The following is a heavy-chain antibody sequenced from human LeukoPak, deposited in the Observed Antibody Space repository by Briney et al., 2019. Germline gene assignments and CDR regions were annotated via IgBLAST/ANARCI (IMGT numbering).Heavy chain of an antibody. CDR2: ISGSSSTI. V-gene: IGHV3-48*01. CDR3: ARSGYYSDSSGFYYPHDY. CDR1: GFTFSSYS. Sequence: GGSLRLSCAASGFTFSSYSMNWVRQAPGKGPEWVSYISGSSSTIYYADSVKGRFTISRDNAKNSLYLQMNSLRAEDTAVYYCARSGYYSDSSGFYYPHDYWGQGTLVTVSS. D-gene: IGHD3-22*01. J-gene: IGHJ4*02.